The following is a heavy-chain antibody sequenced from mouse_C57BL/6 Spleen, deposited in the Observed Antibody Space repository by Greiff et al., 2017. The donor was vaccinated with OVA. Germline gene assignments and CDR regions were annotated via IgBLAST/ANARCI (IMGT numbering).Heavy chain of an antibody. CDR2: ISYSGST. Sequence: EVQLQQSGPGMVKPSQSLSLTCTVTGYSITSGYDWHWIRHFPGNKLEWMGYISYSGSTNYNPSLKSRISITHDTSKNHFFLKLNSVTTEDTATYYCARDMSDYWGQGTSVTVSS. V-gene: IGHV3-1*01. CDR1: GYSITSGYD. J-gene: IGHJ4*01. CDR3: ARDMSDY.